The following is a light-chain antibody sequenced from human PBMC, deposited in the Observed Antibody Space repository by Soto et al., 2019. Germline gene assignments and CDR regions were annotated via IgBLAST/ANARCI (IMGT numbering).Light chain of an antibody. CDR1: QGIRHY. CDR2: AEY. Sequence: IHITQSPSSLSSSVGDRVTITCRASQGIRHYLAWYQQKPGKVPKLLIYAEYNLPSGVPSRFSGGGYATEFTITIRRMHIEDVANHYCQNFASDTQTFAQGTKV. V-gene: IGKV1-27*01. J-gene: IGKJ1*01. CDR3: QNFASDTQT.